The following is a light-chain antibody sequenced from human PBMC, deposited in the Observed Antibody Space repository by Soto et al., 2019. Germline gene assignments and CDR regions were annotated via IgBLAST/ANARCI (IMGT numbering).Light chain of an antibody. Sequence: QSALTQPRSVSGSTGRSVTISCTGTSSDVGGYNYVSWYQQQPGKAPKLMIYDVSKLPSGVPDRFSGSKSGNTASLTISGLQAEDEADYYCCSYAGSYTFPYVFGTGTKLTVL. CDR1: SSDVGGYNY. CDR3: CSYAGSYTFPYV. J-gene: IGLJ1*01. V-gene: IGLV2-11*01. CDR2: DVS.